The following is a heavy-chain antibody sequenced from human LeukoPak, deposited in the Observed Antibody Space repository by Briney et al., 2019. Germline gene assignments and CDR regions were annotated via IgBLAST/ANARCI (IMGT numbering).Heavy chain of an antibody. CDR1: GFTFSSYS. V-gene: IGHV3-48*01. J-gene: IGHJ6*02. CDR2: ISSGSSTI. Sequence: PGGSLRLYCAASGFTFSSYSMKWVRQAPGRGLEWVSYISSGSSTIYYADSVKGRFTISRDNSKNTLYLQMNSLRAEDTAVYYCAKREYCSGGSCYSFYYYGMDIWGQGTTVTVSS. CDR3: AKREYCSGGSCYSFYYYGMDI. D-gene: IGHD2-15*01.